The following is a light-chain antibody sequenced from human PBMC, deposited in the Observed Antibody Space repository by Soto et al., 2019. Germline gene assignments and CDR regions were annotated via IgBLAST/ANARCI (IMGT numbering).Light chain of an antibody. CDR3: QQRHMWPIT. Sequence: EVVLTHSPVTLSLSPGERATLSCRASQSFRGLLAWYQQKPGQAPRLLIYDAYNRATGIPPRFSGSGSGTGFTLTISSLEPEDSAVYYCQQRHMWPITFGQGTRLEIK. CDR1: QSFRGL. V-gene: IGKV3-11*01. J-gene: IGKJ5*01. CDR2: DAY.